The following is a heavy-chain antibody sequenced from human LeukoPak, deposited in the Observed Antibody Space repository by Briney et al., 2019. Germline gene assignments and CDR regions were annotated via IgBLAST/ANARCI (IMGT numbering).Heavy chain of an antibody. D-gene: IGHD4-17*01. CDR3: AKDSTVTTRLGSVYFQH. V-gene: IGHV1-46*01. J-gene: IGHJ1*01. Sequence: ASVKVSCKASGYTFTGYYMHWVRQAPGQGPEWMGVISPSGGSTTYAQKFQGRVTLTRDMSTSTDYLELSSLRSEDTAVYYCAKDSTVTTRLGSVYFQHWGQGTLVTVSS. CDR1: GYTFTGYY. CDR2: ISPSGGST.